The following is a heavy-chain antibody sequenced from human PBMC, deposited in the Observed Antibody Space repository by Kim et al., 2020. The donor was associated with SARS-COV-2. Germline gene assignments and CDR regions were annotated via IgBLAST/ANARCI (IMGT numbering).Heavy chain of an antibody. CDR3: ARRNAVTKSGAFDI. CDR1: GGSFSGYY. V-gene: IGHV4-34*01. Sequence: SETLSLTCAVYGGSFSGYYWSWIRQPPGKGLEWIGEINHSGSTNYNPSLKSRVTISVDTSKNQFSLKLSSVTAADTAVYYCARRNAVTKSGAFDIWGQGTMVTVSS. J-gene: IGHJ3*02. D-gene: IGHD4-17*01. CDR2: INHSGST.